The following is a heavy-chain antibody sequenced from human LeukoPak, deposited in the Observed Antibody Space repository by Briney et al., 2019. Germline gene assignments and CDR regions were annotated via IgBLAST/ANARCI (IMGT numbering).Heavy chain of an antibody. CDR3: ARGKRELRLRYYYYYMDV. Sequence: SETLSLTCAVYGGSFSGYYWSWIRQPPGKGLEWIGEINPSGSTNYNPSLKSRVAISVDTSKNQFSLKLSSVTAADTAVYYCARGKRELRLRYYYYYMDVWGKGTTVTVSS. V-gene: IGHV4-34*01. CDR2: INPSGST. J-gene: IGHJ6*03. CDR1: GGSFSGYY. D-gene: IGHD1-7*01.